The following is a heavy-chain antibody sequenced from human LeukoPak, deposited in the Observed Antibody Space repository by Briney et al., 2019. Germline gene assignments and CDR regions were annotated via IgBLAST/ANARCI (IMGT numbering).Heavy chain of an antibody. J-gene: IGHJ3*02. CDR2: IYYSGST. D-gene: IGHD1-26*01. CDR1: GFTVSSNY. Sequence: PGGSLRLSCAASGFTVSSNYMSWIRQPPGKGLEWIGSIYYSGSTYYNPSLKSRVTTSVDTSKNQFSLKLSSVTAADTAVYYCARHLSGRHSNLDDAFDIWGQGTRVTVSS. V-gene: IGHV4-39*01. CDR3: ARHLSGRHSNLDDAFDI.